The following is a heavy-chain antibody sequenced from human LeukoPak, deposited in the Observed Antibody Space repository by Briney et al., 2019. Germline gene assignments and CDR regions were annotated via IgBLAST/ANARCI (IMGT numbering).Heavy chain of an antibody. CDR2: IGGRGGSS. D-gene: IGHD1-7*01. J-gene: IGHJ4*02. CDR3: ARGNWNYGGSIDY. Sequence: GGSLRLSCAASGFTFSDYGMGWVRQAPGKGLEWVSTIGGRGGSSYFADSVKGRFTISRDNAKNSLYLQMHTLRAEDTAVYYCARGNWNYGGSIDYWGQGTLVTVSS. CDR1: GFTFSDYG. V-gene: IGHV3-23*01.